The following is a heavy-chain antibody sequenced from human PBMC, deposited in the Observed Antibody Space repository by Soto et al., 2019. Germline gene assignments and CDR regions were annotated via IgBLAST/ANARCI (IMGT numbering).Heavy chain of an antibody. J-gene: IGHJ6*02. V-gene: IGHV5-51*01. CDR1: GYTFTNYW. CDR3: AASIFYYGMDV. Sequence: GASLKISCKGSGYTFTNYWIGWVRQMPGKGLEWMGIIYPGDSDTKYNPSFQGQVTISADKSITTTYLRWTSLKASDTAIYYCAASIFYYGMDVWGQGTTVTVSS. CDR2: IYPGDSDT.